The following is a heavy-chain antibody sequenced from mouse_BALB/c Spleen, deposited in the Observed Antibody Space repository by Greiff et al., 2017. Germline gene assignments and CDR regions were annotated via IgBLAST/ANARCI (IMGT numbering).Heavy chain of an antibody. J-gene: IGHJ3*01. CDR3: ARDYYGFAY. V-gene: IGHV3-2*02. Sequence: EVHLVESGPGLVKPSQSLSLTCTVTGYSITSYYAWNWIRQFPGNKLEWMGYISYSGSTSYNPSLKSRISITRDTSKNQFFLQLNSVTTEDTATYYCARDYYGFAYWGQGTLVTVSA. CDR2: ISYSGST. CDR1: GYSITSYYA. D-gene: IGHD1-2*01.